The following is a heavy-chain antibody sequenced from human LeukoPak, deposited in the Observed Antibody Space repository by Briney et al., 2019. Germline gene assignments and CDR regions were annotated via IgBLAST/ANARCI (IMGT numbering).Heavy chain of an antibody. J-gene: IGHJ4*02. Sequence: GASVKVSCKASGYTFTSYYMHWVRQAPGQGLEWMGIINPSGGSTSYAQKFQGRVTVTEDTSTDTAYMELSSLRSEDTAVYYCATEGLGYCSSTSCRQRGFDYWGQGTLVTVSS. D-gene: IGHD2-2*01. V-gene: IGHV1-46*01. CDR3: ATEGLGYCSSTSCRQRGFDY. CDR1: GYTFTSYY. CDR2: INPSGGST.